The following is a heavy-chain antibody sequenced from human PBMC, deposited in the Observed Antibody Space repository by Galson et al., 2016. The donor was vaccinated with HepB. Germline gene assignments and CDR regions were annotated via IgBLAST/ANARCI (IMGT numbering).Heavy chain of an antibody. CDR1: GYSLTELS. V-gene: IGHV1-24*01. CDR3: ASGPIGVVVDDAFEI. J-gene: IGHJ4*02. D-gene: IGHD2-15*01. CDR2: FDPVDVQI. Sequence: SVKVSCKVSGYSLTELSIHWVRQAPGKGPEWMGGFDPVDVQISYAQKFQGRVIMTEDTSTDTAYMELSSLRSEDTAVYYCASGPIGVVVDDAFEIWGQGTLVTVSS.